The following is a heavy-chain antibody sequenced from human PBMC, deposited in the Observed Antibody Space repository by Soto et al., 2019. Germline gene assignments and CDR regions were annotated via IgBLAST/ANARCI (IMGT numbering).Heavy chain of an antibody. V-gene: IGHV4-39*01. D-gene: IGHD3-22*01. CDR1: GGSISSSSYY. Sequence: PSATLSLTSTVSGGSISSSSYYWGWIRQPPGNGLEWILSIYYSGSTYYNPSLKSRVTISVDTSKNQFSLKLSSVTAADTAVYYCARQGTSYYDSSGYYYHYYYGMDVWGQGTTVTVSS. CDR3: ARQGTSYYDSSGYYYHYYYGMDV. J-gene: IGHJ6*02. CDR2: IYYSGST.